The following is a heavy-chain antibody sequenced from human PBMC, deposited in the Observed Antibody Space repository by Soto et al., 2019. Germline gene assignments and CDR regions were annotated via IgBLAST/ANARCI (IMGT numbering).Heavy chain of an antibody. V-gene: IGHV2-5*01. CDR1: GFSLSSTGVG. CDR3: SRSSPNSGFVYYDY. J-gene: IGHJ4*01. Sequence: QITLKESGPTLVKVTQTVTLTCTFSGFSLSSTGVGVGWIRQPPGKALEGLALINWNDDKRYNPSLKSTLTITKDTSKNQVALTITNMDPVDKATYSCSRSSPNSGFVYYDYWGHGTLVTFSS. CDR2: INWNDDK. D-gene: IGHD1-26*01.